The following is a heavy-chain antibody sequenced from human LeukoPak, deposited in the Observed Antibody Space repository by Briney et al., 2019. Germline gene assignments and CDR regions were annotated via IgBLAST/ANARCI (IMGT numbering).Heavy chain of an antibody. J-gene: IGHJ6*02. Sequence: SETLSLTCTVSGGSISSYYWSWIRQPAGKGLEWIGRIYTSGSTNYNPSLKSRVTMSVDTSKNQFSLKLSSVTAADTAVYYCASRAWSSSSSYYYGMGVWGQGTTVTVSS. CDR2: IYTSGST. D-gene: IGHD6-6*01. CDR1: GGSISSYY. V-gene: IGHV4-4*07. CDR3: ASRAWSSSSSYYYGMGV.